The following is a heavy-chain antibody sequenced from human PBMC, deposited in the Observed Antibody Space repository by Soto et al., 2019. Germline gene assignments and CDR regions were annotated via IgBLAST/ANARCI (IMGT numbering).Heavy chain of an antibody. CDR2: ISSSSSYI. V-gene: IGHV3-21*01. D-gene: IGHD6-19*01. J-gene: IGHJ1*01. CDR1: GFTFSSYS. CDR3: ARDPLAVAGTEYFQH. Sequence: GSLRLSCAASGFTFSSYSMNWVRQAPGKGLEWVSSISSSSSYIYYADSVKGRFTISRDNAKNSLYLQMNSLRAEDTAVYYCARDPLAVAGTEYFQHWGQGTLVTVSS.